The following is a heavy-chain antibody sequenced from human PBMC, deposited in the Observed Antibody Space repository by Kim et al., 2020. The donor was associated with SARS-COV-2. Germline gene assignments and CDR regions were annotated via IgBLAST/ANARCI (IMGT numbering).Heavy chain of an antibody. CDR3: ARGGRCSGGSCYNWYFDL. CDR2: ISYDGSNK. D-gene: IGHD2-15*01. V-gene: IGHV3-33*05. Sequence: GGSLRLSCAASGFTFSSYGMHWVRQAPGKGLEWVAVISYDGSNKYYADSVKGRFTISRDNSKNTLYLQMNSLRAEDTAVYYCARGGRCSGGSCYNWYFDLWGRGTLVTVSS. J-gene: IGHJ2*01. CDR1: GFTFSSYG.